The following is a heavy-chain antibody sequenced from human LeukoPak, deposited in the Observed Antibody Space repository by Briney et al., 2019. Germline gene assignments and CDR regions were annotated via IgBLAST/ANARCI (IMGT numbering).Heavy chain of an antibody. CDR1: GFTFDDYA. J-gene: IGHJ6*03. Sequence: GGSLRLSCAASGFTFDDYAMHWVRQAPGKGLEWVSLISWDGGSTYYADSVKGRFTISRDNSKNSLYLQMNSLRAEDTALYYCAKAAAIRYYYYYYMDVWVKGTTVTVSS. D-gene: IGHD2-2*02. V-gene: IGHV3-43D*03. CDR2: ISWDGGST. CDR3: AKAAAIRYYYYYYMDV.